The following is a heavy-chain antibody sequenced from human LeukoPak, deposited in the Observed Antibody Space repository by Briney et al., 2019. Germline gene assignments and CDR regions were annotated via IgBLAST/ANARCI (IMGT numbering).Heavy chain of an antibody. CDR2: INHSGST. CDR3: ARVMMKPGSYLDY. D-gene: IGHD3-10*01. Sequence: SETLSLTCAVYGGSFSGYYWSWIRQPPGKGLEWIGEINHSGSTNYNPSLKSRVTISVDTSKNQFSLKLSSVTAADTAVYYCARVMMKPGSYLDYWGQGTLVTVSS. CDR1: GGSFSGYY. V-gene: IGHV4-34*01. J-gene: IGHJ4*02.